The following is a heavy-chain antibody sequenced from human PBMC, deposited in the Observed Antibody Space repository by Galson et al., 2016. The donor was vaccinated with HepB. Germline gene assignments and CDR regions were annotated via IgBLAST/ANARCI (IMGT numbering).Heavy chain of an antibody. J-gene: IGHJ6*02. Sequence: SVKVSCKASGGTFTLDYRHWVRQAPGQGLEWMGIINTRGGSTTYAQKFQGRITMSTDTSTSIVYMDLTRLTSEDTAVYYCARSGSSWHTYGMDVWGQWTTVTVSS. CDR2: INTRGGST. D-gene: IGHD6-13*01. V-gene: IGHV1-46*01. CDR1: GGTFTLDY. CDR3: ARSGSSWHTYGMDV.